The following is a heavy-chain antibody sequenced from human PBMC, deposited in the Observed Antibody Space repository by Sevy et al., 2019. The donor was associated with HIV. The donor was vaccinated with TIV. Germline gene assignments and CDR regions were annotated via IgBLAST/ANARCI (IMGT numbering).Heavy chain of an antibody. D-gene: IGHD6-13*01. J-gene: IGHJ6*02. CDR3: ARAELDSSTFFCYYGMDV. CDR2: MNPDSGKR. V-gene: IGHV1-8*01. Sequence: ASVKVSCKTSGYTFTSYDINWVRQATGQGLEWMGWMNPDSGKRGYAQKFQGRVTMTTNTSISTAYMELRSLRSEDSAVYYCARAELDSSTFFCYYGMDVWGQGTTVTVSS. CDR1: GYTFTSYD.